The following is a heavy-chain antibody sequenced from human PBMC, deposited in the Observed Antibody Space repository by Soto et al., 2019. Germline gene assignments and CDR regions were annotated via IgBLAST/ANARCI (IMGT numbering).Heavy chain of an antibody. CDR3: ARHASGTGLLYSDY. Sequence: QVQLQESGPGLVRPSEILSLTCTVSGDSIRSYYWSWIRQPPGKGLEWIGYVSYSGSTNYNPSLESRVTISIGTSKSQFSLKLSSVTAADTAVYFCARHASGTGLLYSDYWGQGTLVTVSS. J-gene: IGHJ4*02. CDR1: GDSIRSYY. CDR2: VSYSGST. V-gene: IGHV4-59*08. D-gene: IGHD1-1*01.